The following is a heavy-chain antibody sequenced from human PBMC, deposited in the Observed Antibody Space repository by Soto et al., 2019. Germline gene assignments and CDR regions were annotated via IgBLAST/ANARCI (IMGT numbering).Heavy chain of an antibody. J-gene: IGHJ5*01. CDR1: GGSISSSSYY. Sequence: QLQLQESGPGLVKPSETLSLTCTVSGGSISSSSYYWGWIRQPPGKGLEWIGSIYYSGSTYYNPSLKSRVTITVDTSKNKYSLKLSAVATADAAVYYCARHQMVDTAMVPEWFDSWGQGTLVTVSS. V-gene: IGHV4-39*01. D-gene: IGHD5-18*01. CDR3: ARHQMVDTAMVPEWFDS. CDR2: IYYSGST.